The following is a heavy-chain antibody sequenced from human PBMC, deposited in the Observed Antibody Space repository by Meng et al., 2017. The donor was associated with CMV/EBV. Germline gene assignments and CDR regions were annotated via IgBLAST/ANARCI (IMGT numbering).Heavy chain of an antibody. J-gene: IGHJ5*02. CDR3: ARGGYCSSTSCLTRVWFDP. D-gene: IGHD2-2*01. CDR1: SGYY. Sequence: SGYYWGWIRQPPGKGLEWIGEINHSGSTNYNPSLESRVAISVDTSKNQFSLKLSSVTAADTAVYYCARGGYCSSTSCLTRVWFDPWGQGTLVTVSS. CDR2: INHSGST. V-gene: IGHV4-34*01.